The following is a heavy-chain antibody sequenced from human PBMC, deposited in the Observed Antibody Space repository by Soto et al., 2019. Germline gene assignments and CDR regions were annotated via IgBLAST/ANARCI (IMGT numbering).Heavy chain of an antibody. Sequence: GGSLRLSCAAAGFTFSSYGMHWVRQAPGKGLEWVAVIWYDGSNKYYADSVKGRFTISRDNSKNTLYLQMNSLRAEDTAVYYCARGPRSGYFGWLLFHGMDVWGQGTTVTVSS. V-gene: IGHV3-33*01. CDR2: IWYDGSNK. CDR1: GFTFSSYG. J-gene: IGHJ6*02. CDR3: ARGPRSGYFGWLLFHGMDV. D-gene: IGHD3-9*01.